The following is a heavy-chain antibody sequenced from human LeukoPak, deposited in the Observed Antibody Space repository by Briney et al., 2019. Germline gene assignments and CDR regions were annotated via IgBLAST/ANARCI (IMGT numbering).Heavy chain of an antibody. J-gene: IGHJ4*02. CDR3: ARAGGYYGSGSFLDY. CDR2: IYHSGST. CDR1: RYNINSVYY. D-gene: IGHD3-10*01. V-gene: IGHV4-38-2*02. Sequence: SETLSLTCTVSRYNINSVYYWGWIRQPPGKGLEWIGSIYHSGSTYYNASLKSRVTISMDTSRNKFSLNLNSVTAADTAVYYCARAGGYYGSGSFLDYWGQGLLVTVSS.